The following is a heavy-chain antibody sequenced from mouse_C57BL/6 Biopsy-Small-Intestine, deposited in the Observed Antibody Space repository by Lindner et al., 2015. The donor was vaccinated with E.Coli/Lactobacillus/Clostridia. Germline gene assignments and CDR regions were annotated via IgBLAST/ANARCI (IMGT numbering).Heavy chain of an antibody. CDR2: IWTGGGT. J-gene: IGHJ4*01. CDR3: ARIYDGYYVEFDYAMDY. CDR1: GFSLTSYA. Sequence: VQLQESGPGLVAPSQSLSITCTVSGFSLTSYAIGWVRQPPGKGLEWLGVIWTGGGTNYNSALKSRLSISKDNSKSQVFLKMNSLQTDDTARYYCARIYDGYYVEFDYAMDYWGQGTSVTVSS. V-gene: IGHV2-9-1*01. D-gene: IGHD2-3*01.